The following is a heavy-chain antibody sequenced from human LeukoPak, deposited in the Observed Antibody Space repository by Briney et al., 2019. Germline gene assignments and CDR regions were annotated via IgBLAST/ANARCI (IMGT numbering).Heavy chain of an antibody. CDR1: GYTFTGYY. D-gene: IGHD6-19*01. J-gene: IGHJ4*02. V-gene: IGHV1-46*01. CDR3: AREIAVAGTGGY. CDR2: INPSGGST. Sequence: ASVKVSCKASGYTFTGYYMHWVRQAPGQGLEWMGIINPSGGSTSYAQKFQGRVTMTRDTSTSTVYMELSSLRSEDTAVYYCAREIAVAGTGGYWGQGTLVTVSS.